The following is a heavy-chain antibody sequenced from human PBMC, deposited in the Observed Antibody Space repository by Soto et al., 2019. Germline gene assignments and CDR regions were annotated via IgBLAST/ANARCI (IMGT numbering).Heavy chain of an antibody. J-gene: IGHJ4*02. CDR2: SAGSGRTT. Sequence: PEGSLRLSCEASGCIFTNYAKSWARYAPGNGMEWVSSSAGSGRTTYYAASVEGRFTVSRDNSKSTLFLQMNSLRAEDTAVYYCAKASSGWTPHYFGYSGQGTLVTVSS. V-gene: IGHV3-23*01. CDR3: AKASSGWTPHYFGY. D-gene: IGHD6-19*01. CDR1: GCIFTNYA.